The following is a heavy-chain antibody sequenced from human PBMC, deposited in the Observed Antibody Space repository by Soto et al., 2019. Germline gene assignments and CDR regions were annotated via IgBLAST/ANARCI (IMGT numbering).Heavy chain of an antibody. V-gene: IGHV3-53*01. D-gene: IGHD6-13*01. CDR1: GFTVSSNY. CDR3: ARGGRQQLFPYYYYGMDV. Sequence: GGSLRLSCAASGFTVSSNYMSWVRQAPGKGLEWVSVIYSGGSTYYADSVKGRFTISRDNSKNTLYLQMNSLRAEDTAVYYCARGGRQQLFPYYYYGMDVWGQGTTVTVSS. J-gene: IGHJ6*02. CDR2: IYSGGST.